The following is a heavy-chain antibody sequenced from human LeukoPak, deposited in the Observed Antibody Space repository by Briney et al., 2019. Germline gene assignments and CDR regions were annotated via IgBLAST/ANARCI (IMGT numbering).Heavy chain of an antibody. D-gene: IGHD4-17*01. Sequence: QPGSSLRLSCAASGFTLSSYGMHWVRQAPGKGLEWVAVIWYDGSNKYYADSVKGRFTISRDNSKNTLYLQMNSLRAEDTAVYYCARGFTHDYGDYFDYWGQGTLVTVSS. CDR2: IWYDGSNK. CDR3: ARGFTHDYGDYFDY. V-gene: IGHV3-33*01. CDR1: GFTLSSYG. J-gene: IGHJ4*02.